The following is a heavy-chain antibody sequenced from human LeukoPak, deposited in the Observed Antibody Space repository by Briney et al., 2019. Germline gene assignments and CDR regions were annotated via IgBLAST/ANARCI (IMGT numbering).Heavy chain of an antibody. D-gene: IGHD3-22*01. Sequence: GGSLSLSCAAPGFTFCSYGMHWVRQARGKGLEWVAVISYDGSNKYFADSVKGRFTISRDNSKNTLYLQMNSLRAEDTAVYYCAKGSFALQYYYDSSGYYYAGGFDYWGQGTLVTVSS. CDR2: ISYDGSNK. J-gene: IGHJ4*02. CDR3: AKGSFALQYYYDSSGYYYAGGFDY. CDR1: GFTFCSYG. V-gene: IGHV3-30*18.